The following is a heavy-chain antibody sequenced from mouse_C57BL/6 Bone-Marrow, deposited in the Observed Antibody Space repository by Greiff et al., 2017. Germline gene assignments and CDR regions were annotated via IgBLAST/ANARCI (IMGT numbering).Heavy chain of an antibody. D-gene: IGHD1-1*01. CDR2: INSDGGST. J-gene: IGHJ4*01. CDR1: EYEFPSHD. Sequence: EVMLVESGGGLVQPGESLQLSCESNEYEFPSHDMSWVRKTPEKRLELVAAINSDGGSTYYPDTMERRFIISRDNTKKTLYLQMSSLRSEDTALYYCARYGRGYYAMDYWGQGTSVTVSS. V-gene: IGHV5-2*01. CDR3: ARYGRGYYAMDY.